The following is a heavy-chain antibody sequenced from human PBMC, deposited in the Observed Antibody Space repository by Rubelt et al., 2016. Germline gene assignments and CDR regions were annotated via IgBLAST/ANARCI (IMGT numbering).Heavy chain of an antibody. CDR1: GGSISSSSYY. D-gene: IGHD3-16*01. CDR2: IYYSGST. CDR3: VRGRHGLGV. Sequence: QLQLQESGPGLVKPSETLSLTCTVSGGSISSSSYYWGWLRQPPGKGLEWIGSIYYSGSTYYNPSLNGRATISVDTSTNQFSLRLKSMTAADTAAYYCVRGRHGLGVWGPRTSVTVSS. J-gene: IGHJ6*02. V-gene: IGHV4-39*07.